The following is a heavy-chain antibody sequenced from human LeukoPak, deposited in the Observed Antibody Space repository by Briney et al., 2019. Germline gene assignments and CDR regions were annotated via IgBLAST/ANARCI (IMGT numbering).Heavy chain of an antibody. V-gene: IGHV1-46*01. CDR2: INPSGGST. Sequence: GASVKVSCKASGYTFTSYYMHWVRQAPGQGLEWMGIINPSGGSTSYAQKFQGRVTMTRDMSTSTDYMELSSLRSEDTAVYYCARDSGDYVWVGWGRGTLVTVSS. J-gene: IGHJ4*02. CDR1: GYTFTSYY. CDR3: ARDSGDYVWVG. D-gene: IGHD3-16*01.